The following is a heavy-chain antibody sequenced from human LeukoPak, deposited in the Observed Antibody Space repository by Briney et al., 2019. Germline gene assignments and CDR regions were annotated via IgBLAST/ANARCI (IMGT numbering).Heavy chain of an antibody. CDR2: ISGSGGST. Sequence: GGSLGLSCAASGFTFSSYAISWVRQAPGKGLEWVSAISGSGGSTYYADSVKGRFTISRDNSKNTLYLQMNSLRAEDTAVYYCAPKGDLWFGEFWGQGTLVTVSS. J-gene: IGHJ4*02. CDR3: APKGDLWFGEF. D-gene: IGHD3-10*01. V-gene: IGHV3-23*01. CDR1: GFTFSSYA.